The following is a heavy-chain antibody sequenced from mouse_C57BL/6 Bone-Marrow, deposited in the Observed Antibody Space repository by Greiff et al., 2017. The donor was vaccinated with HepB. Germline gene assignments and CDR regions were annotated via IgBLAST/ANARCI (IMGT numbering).Heavy chain of an antibody. CDR3: AIIVAENFYV. Sequence: QVQLQQPGAELVRPGTSVKLSCKASGYTFTSYWMHWVKQRPGQGLEWIGVIDPSDSYTNYNQKFKGKATLTVDTSSSTAYMQLSSLTSEDSAVYYCAIIVAENFYVWGTGTTVTVSS. CDR1: GYTFTSYW. J-gene: IGHJ1*03. CDR2: IDPSDSYT. D-gene: IGHD1-1*01. V-gene: IGHV1-59*01.